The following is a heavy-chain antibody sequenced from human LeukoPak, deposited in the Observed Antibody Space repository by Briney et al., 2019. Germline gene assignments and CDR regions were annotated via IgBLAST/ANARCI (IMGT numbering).Heavy chain of an antibody. CDR3: ARVGRHDYGDPDFDS. CDR2: IKQDGSDK. D-gene: IGHD4-17*01. CDR1: GFMFRNYW. V-gene: IGHV3-7*03. J-gene: IGHJ4*02. Sequence: GGSLRLSCAASGFMFRNYWMSWVRQAPGKGLEWVANIKQDGSDKYYVDSVKGRFTISRDNAKNSLYLQMNNLRAGDTAVYYCARVGRHDYGDPDFDSWGQGTLVTVSS.